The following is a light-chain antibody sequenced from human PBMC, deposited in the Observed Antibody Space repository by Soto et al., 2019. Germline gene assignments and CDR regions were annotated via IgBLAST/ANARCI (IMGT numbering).Light chain of an antibody. Sequence: QSVLTQPPSASGSPGQSVTISCTGTSSDVGGDNYVSWYQQHPGKAPKLMIYEVSKRPSGAPDRFSGSKSGNTASLTVSGLQAEDEAEYYCSSYLGSNNPVFGGGTKLTVL. V-gene: IGLV2-8*01. CDR1: SSDVGGDNY. CDR2: EVS. CDR3: SSYLGSNNPV. J-gene: IGLJ2*01.